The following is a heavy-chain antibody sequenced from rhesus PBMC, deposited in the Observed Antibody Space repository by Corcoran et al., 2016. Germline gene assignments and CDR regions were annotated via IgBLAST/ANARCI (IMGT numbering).Heavy chain of an antibody. CDR2: SYGSSGST. D-gene: IGHD2-21*01. CDR1: GASFSRYW. Sequence: QVPLQESGPGLAKPSETLSFPCAVSGASFSRYWRGWSLPPPGQGLEWIGSSYGSSGSTEYNPSLKSLATISRDTSKNQFSLQLSSVTAADTAVYYCARAHPWFPTYYFDYWGQGVLVTVSS. V-gene: IGHV4-160*01. J-gene: IGHJ4*01. CDR3: ARAHPWFPTYYFDY.